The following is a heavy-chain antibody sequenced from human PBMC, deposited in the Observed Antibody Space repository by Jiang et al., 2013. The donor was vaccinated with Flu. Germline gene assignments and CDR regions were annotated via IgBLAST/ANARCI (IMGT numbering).Heavy chain of an antibody. CDR2: ISASGTST. Sequence: VQLVESGGGLVQPGGSLRLSCAASGFTLTNYAMSWVRQAPGKGLEWVSTISASGTSTYYADSVKGRFTFFRDSSQSTLYLQMNSLRVEDTALYYCAKKGGTSSGLHFWGQGVLVTVSS. D-gene: IGHD6-25*01. J-gene: IGHJ4*02. V-gene: IGHV3-23*04. CDR1: GFTLTNYA. CDR3: AKKGGTSSGLHF.